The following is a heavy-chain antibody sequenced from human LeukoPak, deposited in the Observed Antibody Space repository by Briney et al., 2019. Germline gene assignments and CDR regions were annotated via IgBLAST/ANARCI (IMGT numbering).Heavy chain of an antibody. V-gene: IGHV4-61*08. J-gene: IGHJ4*02. Sequence: PSETLSLTCTVSGGSISSGGYYWSWIRQHPGKGLEWIGYIYYSGSTYYNPSLKSRVTISVDTSKNQFSLKLSSVTAADTAVYYCAGTYYYDSSGYHYFDYWGQGTLVTVSS. CDR2: IYYSGST. D-gene: IGHD3-22*01. CDR3: AGTYYYDSSGYHYFDY. CDR1: GGSISSGGYY.